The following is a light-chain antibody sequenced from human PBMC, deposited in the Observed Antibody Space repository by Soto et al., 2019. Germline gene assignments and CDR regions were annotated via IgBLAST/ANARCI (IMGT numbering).Light chain of an antibody. V-gene: IGKV3-20*01. Sequence: EIVLTQSPATLSLSPGERATLSCRASQTVRNNYLAWYQQKPGQAPRLLIYDASSRATGIPDRFSGGGPGTDFTLTISRLEPEDFAVYYCQQFSSYPLTFGGGTKVDI. CDR1: QTVRNNY. CDR3: QQFSSYPLT. J-gene: IGKJ4*01. CDR2: DAS.